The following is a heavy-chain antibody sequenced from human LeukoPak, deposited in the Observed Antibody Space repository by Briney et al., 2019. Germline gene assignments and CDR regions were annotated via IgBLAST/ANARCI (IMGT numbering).Heavy chain of an antibody. V-gene: IGHV3-23*01. J-gene: IGHJ4*02. CDR1: GFTFSSYA. Sequence: PGGSLRLSCAASGFTFSSYAMSWVRQAPGKGLEWVSAISGSGGSTYYADSVKGRFTISRDNSKNTLYLQMNSLRAEDTAVYYCASEWGRADSGSYYGYWGQGTLVTVSS. CDR2: ISGSGGST. D-gene: IGHD3-10*01. CDR3: ASEWGRADSGSYYGY.